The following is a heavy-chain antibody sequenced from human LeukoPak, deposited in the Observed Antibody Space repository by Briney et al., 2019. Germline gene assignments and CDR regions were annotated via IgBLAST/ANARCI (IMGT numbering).Heavy chain of an antibody. V-gene: IGHV4-31*03. D-gene: IGHD4/OR15-4a*01. CDR2: IYYSGST. CDR3: ARVNEHDYPDLPFDY. J-gene: IGHJ4*02. Sequence: PPQTLSLTCTVSGGSISSGGYYWSWIRQHPGKGLEWIGYIYYSGSTYYNPSLKSRVTISVDTSKNQFSLKLSSVTAADTAVYYCARVNEHDYPDLPFDYWGQGTLVTVSS. CDR1: GGSISSGGYY.